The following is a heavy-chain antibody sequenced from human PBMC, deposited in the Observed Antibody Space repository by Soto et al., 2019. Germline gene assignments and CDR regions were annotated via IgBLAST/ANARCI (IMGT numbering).Heavy chain of an antibody. CDR1: GYTPTNYD. V-gene: IGHV1-18*01. CDR2: ISAYNGNT. D-gene: IGHD1-26*01. J-gene: IGHJ4*02. Sequence: QVQLVQSGAEVKKPGASVKVSCKTSGYTPTNYDIGWVRQAPGQGLEYMGWISAYNGNTNYARKLQDRVTLTTDTSTRTAYMELRSLQPDDTAVYYCARALYRSGTYYAFDNWGQGTLVTVSS. CDR3: ARALYRSGTYYAFDN.